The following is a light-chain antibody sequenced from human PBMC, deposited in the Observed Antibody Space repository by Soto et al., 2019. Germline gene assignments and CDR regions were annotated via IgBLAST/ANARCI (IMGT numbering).Light chain of an antibody. CDR3: LQRSIGFT. V-gene: IGKV3-11*01. Sequence: EILLTQSPATLSLSPGESATLACRASQSVGSYLAWYQQKPGQAPRPLIYGASKTAPGVSARFSGSGSGTDFTITIRSLEPEDFAVYHCLQRSIGFTFGPGTKVDIK. J-gene: IGKJ3*01. CDR2: GAS. CDR1: QSVGSY.